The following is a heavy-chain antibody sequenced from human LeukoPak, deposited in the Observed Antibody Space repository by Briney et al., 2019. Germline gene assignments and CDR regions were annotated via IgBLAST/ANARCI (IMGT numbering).Heavy chain of an antibody. V-gene: IGHV3-21*01. CDR1: GFTFSHYS. CDR3: ARGLSGYSSSLGS. Sequence: GGSLRLSCAGSGFTFSHYSMNWARQAPGKGPEWVASFGSDLSFRSVADSLKGRFTISRDNAENSIYLHMNSLRAEDTAIYYCARGLSGYSSSLGSWGQGTLVTVSS. J-gene: IGHJ5*02. CDR2: FGSDLSFR. D-gene: IGHD6-6*01.